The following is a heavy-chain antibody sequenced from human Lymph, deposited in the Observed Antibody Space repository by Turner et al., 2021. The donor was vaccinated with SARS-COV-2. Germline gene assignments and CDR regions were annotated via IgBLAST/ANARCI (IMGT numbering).Heavy chain of an antibody. CDR3: ARDVERYNDFWSGYSGGYGMDV. CDR1: GYTFTGPY. D-gene: IGHD3-3*01. CDR2: INPNSGGT. Sequence: QVQLVQSGAEVKKPGASVKVSCKASGYTFTGPYMHWVRQAPGQGREWRGWINPNSGGTNDAQKFKGRVTMTRDTSISAAYMELSRLRSDDTAVYYCARDVERYNDFWSGYSGGYGMDVWGQGTTVTVSS. V-gene: IGHV1-2*02. J-gene: IGHJ6*02.